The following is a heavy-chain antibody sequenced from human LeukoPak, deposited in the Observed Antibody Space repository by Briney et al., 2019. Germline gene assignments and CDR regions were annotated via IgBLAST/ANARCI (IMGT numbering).Heavy chain of an antibody. CDR3: ARGPLTMTRGFDP. V-gene: IGHV4-38-2*02. CDR1: GYSISSGYY. Sequence: SETLSLTCTVSGYSISSGYYWGWIRQPPGKGLEWIGSIYHSGSTSYNPSLKTRVTMSVDTSKNQFSLKLSSVTAADTAVYYCARGPLTMTRGFDPWGQGTLVTVSS. CDR2: IYHSGST. J-gene: IGHJ5*02. D-gene: IGHD4-17*01.